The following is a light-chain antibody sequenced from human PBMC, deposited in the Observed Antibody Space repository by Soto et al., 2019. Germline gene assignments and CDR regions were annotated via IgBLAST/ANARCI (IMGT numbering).Light chain of an antibody. CDR3: QQYNNWPPWT. V-gene: IGKV3-15*01. J-gene: IGKJ1*01. CDR2: GAS. CDR1: QSVSSN. Sequence: EIVMTQSPATLSVSPGERVTLSCRASQSVSSNLAWYQQKPGQAPRLLIYGASTRATGIPARFSGSGSGTEFTLPISSLQSEDFAVYYCQQYNNWPPWTFGQGTKVEIK.